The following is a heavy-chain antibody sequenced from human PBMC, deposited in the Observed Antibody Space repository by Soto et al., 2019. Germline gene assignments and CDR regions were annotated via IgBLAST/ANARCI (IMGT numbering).Heavy chain of an antibody. CDR1: GYTFTGYD. V-gene: IGHV1-2*02. D-gene: IGHD6-6*01. Sequence: AAVKVSCKTSGYTFTGYDIHWVRQAPVQGLEWMGWISPNSGDTNYAQKFQGRVTMTRDTSISTAYMELSRLRSDDTTVYYCARRAGSSSVDWFDPWGQGTLVTVSS. J-gene: IGHJ5*02. CDR2: ISPNSGDT. CDR3: ARRAGSSSVDWFDP.